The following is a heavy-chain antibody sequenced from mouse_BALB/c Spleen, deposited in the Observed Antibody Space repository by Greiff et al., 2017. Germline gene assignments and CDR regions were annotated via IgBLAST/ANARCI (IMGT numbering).Heavy chain of an antibody. D-gene: IGHD2-4*01. V-gene: IGHV1S137*01. J-gene: IGHJ2*01. CDR2: ISTYYGDA. CDR3: ARGGLRRLFDY. CDR1: GYKFTDYA. Sequence: VQLQQSGAELVRPGVSVKISCKGSGYKFTDYAMHWVKQSHAKSLEWIGVISTYYGDASYNQKFKGKATMTVDKSSSTAYMELARLTSEDSAIYYCARGGLRRLFDYWGQGTTLTVSS.